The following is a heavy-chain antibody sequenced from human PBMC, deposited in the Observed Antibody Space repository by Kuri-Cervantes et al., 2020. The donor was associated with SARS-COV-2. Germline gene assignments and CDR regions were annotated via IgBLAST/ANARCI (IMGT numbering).Heavy chain of an antibody. Sequence: GESLKISCAASGFIFSSYGMHWVRQAPGKGLEWVAVISYDGSNKYYADSVKGRFTISRDNSKNTPYLQMNSLRAEDTAVYYCAKDRGYCSGGSCLYFDYWGQGTLVTVSS. CDR3: AKDRGYCSGGSCLYFDY. CDR2: ISYDGSNK. V-gene: IGHV3-30*18. J-gene: IGHJ4*02. CDR1: GFIFSSYG. D-gene: IGHD2-15*01.